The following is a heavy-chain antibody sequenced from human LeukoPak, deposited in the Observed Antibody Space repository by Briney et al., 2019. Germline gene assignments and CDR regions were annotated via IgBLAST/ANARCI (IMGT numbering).Heavy chain of an antibody. D-gene: IGHD2-2*01. CDR2: INPNSGGT. CDR1: GYTSTGYY. CDR3: ARVQPLPRFEDY. V-gene: IGHV1-2*02. J-gene: IGHJ4*02. Sequence: GASVKVSCKASGYTSTGYYMHWVRQAPGQGLEWMGWINPNSGGTNYAQKFQGRVTMTRDTSISTAYMELSRLRSDDTVVYYCARVQPLPRFEDYWGQGTLVTVSS.